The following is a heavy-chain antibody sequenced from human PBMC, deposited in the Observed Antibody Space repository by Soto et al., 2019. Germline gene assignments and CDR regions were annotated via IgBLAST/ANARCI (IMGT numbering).Heavy chain of an antibody. V-gene: IGHV4-34*01. CDR2: INHSGST. J-gene: IGHJ6*02. CDR3: ARGPSTVDYYYGMDV. Sequence: SETLSLTCAVYGGSFSGYYWSWIRQPPGKGLEWIGEINHSGSTNYNPSLKSRVTISVDTSKNQFSLKLSSVTAADTAVYYCARGPSTVDYYYGMDVWGQGTTVTVSS. CDR1: GGSFSGYY.